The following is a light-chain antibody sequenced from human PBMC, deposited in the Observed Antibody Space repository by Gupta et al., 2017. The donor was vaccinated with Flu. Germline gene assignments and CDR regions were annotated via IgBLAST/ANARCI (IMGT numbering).Light chain of an antibody. Sequence: EKVMTQSPAPLSVSTGERATLSCRASQSISSNLAWYQQKPGQAPRLLIYGASTRATGIPARFSGSGSGTEFTLTISSLQSEDFAVYYCQQYNNWPLGFGQGTKLEVK. V-gene: IGKV3-15*01. J-gene: IGKJ2*03. CDR2: GAS. CDR1: QSISSN. CDR3: QQYNNWPLG.